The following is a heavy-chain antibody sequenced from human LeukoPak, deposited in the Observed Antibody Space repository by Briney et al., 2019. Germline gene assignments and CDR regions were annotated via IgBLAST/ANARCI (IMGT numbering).Heavy chain of an antibody. CDR3: TRDIDDVLTGDDAFDV. Sequence: GGSLRLSCAGSGFTFSNYSINWVRQAPGKGLEWVSSISPSSHYIYYADSVRGRFTISRDNAESSVYLQMNSLRVDDTGLYYCTRDIDDVLTGDDAFDVWGQGTVVTVSS. D-gene: IGHD3-9*01. J-gene: IGHJ3*01. V-gene: IGHV3-21*03. CDR2: ISPSSHYI. CDR1: GFTFSNYS.